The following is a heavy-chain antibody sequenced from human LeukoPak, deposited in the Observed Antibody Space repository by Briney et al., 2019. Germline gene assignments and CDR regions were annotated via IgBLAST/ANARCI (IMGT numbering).Heavy chain of an antibody. CDR2: LSASGTT. CDR3: AKDRVGAVDFDY. D-gene: IGHD1-26*01. CDR1: GASISSYH. J-gene: IGHJ4*02. Sequence: SETLSLTCTVSGASISSYHWSWIRQPARKGLEWIGRLSASGTTNYNPSLKSRVIISVDKSKNQFSLKVNSVTAADTAVYYCAKDRVGAVDFDYWGLGTLVTVSS. V-gene: IGHV4-4*07.